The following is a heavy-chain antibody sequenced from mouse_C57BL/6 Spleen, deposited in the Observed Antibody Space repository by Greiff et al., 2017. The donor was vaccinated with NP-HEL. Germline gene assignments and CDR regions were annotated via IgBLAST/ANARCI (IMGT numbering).Heavy chain of an antibody. CDR3: ARMRVYYGSSYGYFDV. CDR1: GYTFTDYY. Sequence: QVQLQQSGAELVRPGASVKLSCKASGYTFTDYYINWVKQRPGQGLEWIARIYPGSGNTYYNEKFKGKATLTAEKSSSTAYMQLSSLTSEDSAVYFCARMRVYYGSSYGYFDVWGTGTTVTVSS. D-gene: IGHD1-1*01. V-gene: IGHV1-76*01. J-gene: IGHJ1*03. CDR2: IYPGSGNT.